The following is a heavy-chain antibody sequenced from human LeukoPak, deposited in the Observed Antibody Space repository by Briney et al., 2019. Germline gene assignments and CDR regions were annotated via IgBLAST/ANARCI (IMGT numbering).Heavy chain of an antibody. CDR1: GFTFSSYG. CDR2: ISGSTGRT. D-gene: IGHD2-15*01. Sequence: GGSLRLSCAASGFTFSSYGMSWVRQAPGKGLEWVSAISGSTGRTYYADSVKGRFTISRDNSKNTLYLQMNNLRAEDTAVYYCAPRVVGSAPFDYWGQGTLVTVSS. CDR3: APRVVGSAPFDY. J-gene: IGHJ4*02. V-gene: IGHV3-23*01.